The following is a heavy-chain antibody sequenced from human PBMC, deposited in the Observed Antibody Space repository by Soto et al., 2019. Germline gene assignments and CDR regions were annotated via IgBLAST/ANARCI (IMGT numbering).Heavy chain of an antibody. J-gene: IGHJ4*02. CDR3: AKDRDYPRDQFHY. CDR1: GFTFTYYA. Sequence: PGGSLRLSCTASGFTFTYYACSRVRQAPGKGLEWVSAISANGQGIYYGDSVMGRFTISRDKTKNTVFLHMDSLRAEDTAVYYCAKDRDYPRDQFHYWGQGTLVNVSS. V-gene: IGHV3-23*01. D-gene: IGHD2-2*01. CDR2: ISANGQGI.